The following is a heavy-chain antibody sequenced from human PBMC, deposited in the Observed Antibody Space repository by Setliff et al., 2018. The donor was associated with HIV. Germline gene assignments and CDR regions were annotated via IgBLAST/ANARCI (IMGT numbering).Heavy chain of an antibody. J-gene: IGHJ5*02. CDR3: ASGLRRGTIFGAVIIPLSGWFDP. V-gene: IGHV4-34*01. D-gene: IGHD3-3*01. Sequence: SETLSLTCAVYGGSFSGSYWSWIRQPPGKGLEWIGEINHSGSTNYNPSLKSRVTISVDTSKNQFYLKRNSVTSADTAVYYCASGLRRGTIFGAVIIPLSGWFDPWGQGTLVTVSS. CDR1: GGSFSGSY. CDR2: INHSGST.